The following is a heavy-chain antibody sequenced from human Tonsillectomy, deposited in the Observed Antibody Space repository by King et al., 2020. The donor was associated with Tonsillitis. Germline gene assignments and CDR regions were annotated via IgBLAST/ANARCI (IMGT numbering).Heavy chain of an antibody. CDR2: IHYSGSA. CDR3: ARAHYFDDSGYPGWFDP. D-gene: IGHD3-22*01. CDR1: GGSISSGGYS. V-gene: IGHV4-30-4*07. J-gene: IGHJ5*02. Sequence: QLQESGPGLVKPSQTLSLTCAVSGGSISSGGYSWSWIRQPPGKELEWIGYIHYSGSAYYTPSLKSRLAMSVDTSKNQFSRKLSSVTSADTAEYYCARAHYFDDSGYPGWFDPWGQGILVTVSS.